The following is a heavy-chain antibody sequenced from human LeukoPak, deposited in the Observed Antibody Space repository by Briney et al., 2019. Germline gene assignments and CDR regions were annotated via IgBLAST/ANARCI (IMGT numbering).Heavy chain of an antibody. CDR1: GFTFSSYA. CDR3: AKPSLYYLDAFDI. V-gene: IGHV3-23*01. D-gene: IGHD3-22*01. J-gene: IGHJ3*02. CDR2: ISGSGGST. Sequence: GGSLRLSCAASGFTFSSYAMSWVRQVPGKGLEWVSAISGSGGSTYYADSVKGRFTISRDNSKNTLYLQMNSLRAEDTAVYYCAKPSLYYLDAFDIWGQGTMVTVSS.